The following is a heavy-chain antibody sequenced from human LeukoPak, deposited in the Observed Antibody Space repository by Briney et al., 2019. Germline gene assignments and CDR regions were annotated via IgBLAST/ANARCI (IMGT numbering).Heavy chain of an antibody. CDR3: AREEDCSSTSCLPFDY. V-gene: IGHV4-4*07. CDR1: GGSISSYY. Sequence: SETLSLTCTVSGGSISSYYWSWIRQPAGKGLEWIGRIYTSGSTNYNPSLKSRVTMSVDTSKNQFSLKLSSVTAADTAVYYCAREEDCSSTSCLPFDYWGQGTLVTVSS. J-gene: IGHJ4*02. D-gene: IGHD2-2*01. CDR2: IYTSGST.